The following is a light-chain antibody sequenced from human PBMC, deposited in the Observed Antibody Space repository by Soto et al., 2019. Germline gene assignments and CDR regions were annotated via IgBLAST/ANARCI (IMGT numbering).Light chain of an antibody. J-gene: IGKJ1*01. CDR2: AAS. CDR1: QSISSY. V-gene: IGKV1-39*01. Sequence: SPRTQSPSSLSASLGDSVTITCRASQSISSYLNWYQQKPGKAPKLLIYAASSLQSGVPSRFSGSGSGTDFTLTISSLQPEDFATYYCQQSYSTPQTFGQGSKVDVK. CDR3: QQSYSTPQT.